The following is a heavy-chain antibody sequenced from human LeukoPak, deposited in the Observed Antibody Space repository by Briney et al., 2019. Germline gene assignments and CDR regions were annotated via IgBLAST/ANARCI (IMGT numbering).Heavy chain of an antibody. CDR2: IIPIFGTA. J-gene: IGHJ3*02. D-gene: IGHD6-19*01. Sequence: SVKVSFKASGGTFSSYAISWVRQAPGQGLEWMGVIIPIFGTANYAQKFQGRVTITADESTSTAYMELSSLRSEDTAVYYCARDRSPSSGWYRAGELDAFGIWGQGTMVTVSS. CDR1: GGTFSSYA. V-gene: IGHV1-69*13. CDR3: ARDRSPSSGWYRAGELDAFGI.